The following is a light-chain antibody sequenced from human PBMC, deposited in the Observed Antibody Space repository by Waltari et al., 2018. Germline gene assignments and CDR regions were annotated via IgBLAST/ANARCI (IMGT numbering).Light chain of an antibody. J-gene: IGKJ1*01. CDR1: QSVLYSSNNKNY. CDR2: WAS. V-gene: IGKV4-1*01. Sequence: DIVMTQSPDSLAVSLGERATINCKSTQSVLYSSNNKNYLTWYQQKPGQPPKLLIYWASTRESGVPDRFSGSGSGTDFTLTISSLQAEGVAVYYCQQYYSSPPTFGQGTKVEIK. CDR3: QQYYSSPPT.